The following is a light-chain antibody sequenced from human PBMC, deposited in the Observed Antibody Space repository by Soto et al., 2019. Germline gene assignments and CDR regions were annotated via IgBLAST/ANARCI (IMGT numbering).Light chain of an antibody. CDR1: QTISTS. J-gene: IGKJ1*01. CDR2: KAS. Sequence: DIQMTQSPSTLSASIGDRVTITCRASQTISTSLAWYQQKPGKAPKVLVYKASSLKSGVPSSFSGSGSGTEFTLTISSLQPDDFATYYCQQYNSDGTFGQGTKVDIK. V-gene: IGKV1-5*03. CDR3: QQYNSDGT.